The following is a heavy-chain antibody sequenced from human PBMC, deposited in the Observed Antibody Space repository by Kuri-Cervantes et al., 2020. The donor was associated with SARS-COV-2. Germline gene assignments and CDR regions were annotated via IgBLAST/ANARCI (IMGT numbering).Heavy chain of an antibody. CDR3: VRDGDHWNFDY. J-gene: IGHJ4*02. CDR1: GFTFSSCS. D-gene: IGHD1-1*01. V-gene: IGHV3-21*01. CDR2: ISSSSSYI. Sequence: ETLSLTCAASGFTFSSCSMNWVRQAPGKGLEWVSSISSSSSYIYYADSVKGRFTISRDNAKNSLYLQMNSLRAEDTAVYYCVRDGDHWNFDYWGQGTLVTVSS.